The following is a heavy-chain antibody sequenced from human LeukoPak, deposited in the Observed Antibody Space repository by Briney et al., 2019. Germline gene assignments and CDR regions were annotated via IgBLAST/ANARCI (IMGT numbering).Heavy chain of an antibody. CDR1: GYTFTGYY. CDR2: ISAYNGNT. D-gene: IGHD4-23*01. J-gene: IGHJ5*02. V-gene: IGHV1-18*04. CDR3: ARSGGAAPDWFDP. Sequence: ASVKVSCKASGYTFTGYYMHWVRQAPGQGLEWMGWISAYNGNTNYAQKLQGRVTMTTDTSTSAAHMELRSLRSDDTAVYYCARSGGAAPDWFDPWGQGTLVTVSS.